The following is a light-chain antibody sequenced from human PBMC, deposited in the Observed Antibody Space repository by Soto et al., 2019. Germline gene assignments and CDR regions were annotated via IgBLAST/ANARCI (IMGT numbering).Light chain of an antibody. CDR2: GAS. CDR3: QQYGSSPRT. CDR1: QSVSSSY. Sequence: VLTQSPGTLSLSPGERATLSCRASQSVSSSYLAWYQQKPGQAPRLLIYGASSRATGIPDRFSGSGSGTDFTLTISRLEPEDFAVYYCQQYGSSPRTFGQGPKLEIK. V-gene: IGKV3-20*01. J-gene: IGKJ2*01.